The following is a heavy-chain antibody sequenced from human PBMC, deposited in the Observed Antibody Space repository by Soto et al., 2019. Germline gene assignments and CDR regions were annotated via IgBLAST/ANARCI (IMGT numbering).Heavy chain of an antibody. D-gene: IGHD6-25*01. Sequence: SETLSLTCAVYGGSFSGYYWSWIRQPPGKGLEWSGEINHSGSTNYNPSLKSRVTISVDTSKNQFSLKLSSVTAADTAVYYCARGMPGGYHSNYWRQGTLVTVSS. CDR1: GGSFSGYY. V-gene: IGHV4-34*01. J-gene: IGHJ4*02. CDR2: INHSGST. CDR3: ARGMPGGYHSNY.